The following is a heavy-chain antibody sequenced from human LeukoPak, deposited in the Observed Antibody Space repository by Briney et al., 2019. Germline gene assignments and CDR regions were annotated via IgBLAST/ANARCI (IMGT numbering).Heavy chain of an antibody. CDR2: INPNSGGT. V-gene: IGHV1-2*02. Sequence: ASVKVSCKASGGTFSSYAISWVRQAPGQGLEWMGWINPNSGGTNYAQKFQGRVTMTRDTSISTAYMELSRLRSDDTAVYYCAVTEYSSGWYFDYWGQGTLVTVSS. CDR1: GGTFSSYA. CDR3: AVTEYSSGWYFDY. D-gene: IGHD6-19*01. J-gene: IGHJ4*02.